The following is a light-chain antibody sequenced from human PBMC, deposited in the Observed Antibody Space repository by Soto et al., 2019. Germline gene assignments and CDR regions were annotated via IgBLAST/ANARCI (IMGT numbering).Light chain of an antibody. CDR2: GAS. Sequence: VLTQAPLTLSFSPGERATLSCRASQSFRGLLAWYQQKPGQAPRLLIYGASNRATGIPARFSGSGSGTEFTLTISSLQSEDFAVHSCQQYTYWPPWRFAQGTKVDIK. V-gene: IGKV3-15*01. CDR1: QSFRGL. CDR3: QQYTYWPPWR. J-gene: IGKJ1*01.